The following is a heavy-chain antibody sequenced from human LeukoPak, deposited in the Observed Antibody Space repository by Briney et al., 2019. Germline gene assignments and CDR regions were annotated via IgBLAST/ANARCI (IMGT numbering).Heavy chain of an antibody. J-gene: IGHJ3*02. Sequence: SETLSLTCTVSGGSISSSSYFWGWIRQPPEKGLEWIGSIYYSGSSYYNPSLKSRVTISVDRSKNQFSLKLSSVTAADTAVYYCARGVADYYDSSGPRYAFDIWGQGTMVTVSS. CDR3: ARGVADYYDSSGPRYAFDI. CDR1: GGSISSSSYF. CDR2: IYYSGSS. V-gene: IGHV4-39*07. D-gene: IGHD3-22*01.